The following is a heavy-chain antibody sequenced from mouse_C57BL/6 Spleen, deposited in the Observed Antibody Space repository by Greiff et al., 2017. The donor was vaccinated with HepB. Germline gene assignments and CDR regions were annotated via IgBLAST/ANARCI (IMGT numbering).Heavy chain of an antibody. J-gene: IGHJ2*01. CDR2: INPSSGYT. CDR1: GYTFTSYW. CDR3: ARAGSGYVGDFVY. V-gene: IGHV1-7*01. D-gene: IGHD3-2*02. Sequence: VQLQQSGAELAKPGASVKLSCKASGYTFTSYWMHWVKQRPGQGLEWIGYINPSSGYTKYNQKFKDKATLTADKSSSTAYMQLSSLTYDDSAVYYCARAGSGYVGDFVYWGQGTTLTVSS.